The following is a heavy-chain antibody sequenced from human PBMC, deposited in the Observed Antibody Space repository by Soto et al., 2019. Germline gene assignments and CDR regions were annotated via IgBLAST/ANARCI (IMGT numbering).Heavy chain of an antibody. Sequence: GWSLSLSCAASGLSFDPYNMNWVRRAPAKGLECGSSVSSGCPDILYADSVRGRFTISRDDAKKSLFLQMNSLRADDTAVYYCARDHLGIAAGDFDLWGQGTLVTVSS. CDR2: VSSGCPDI. CDR3: ARDHLGIAAGDFDL. CDR1: GLSFDPYN. D-gene: IGHD6-19*01. J-gene: IGHJ4*02. V-gene: IGHV3-21*01.